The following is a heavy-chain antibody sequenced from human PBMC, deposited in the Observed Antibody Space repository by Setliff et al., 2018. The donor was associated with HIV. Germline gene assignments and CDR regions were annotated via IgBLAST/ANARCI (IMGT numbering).Heavy chain of an antibody. J-gene: IGHJ4*02. Sequence: GGSLRLSCTASGFTFSSYNMNWVRQAPGKGLEWVSCITSGSGYIYYADSVKGRFTISRDSAKNSLYLQMNSLRAEDTAIYYCAKAIRPAAAGTWLGPFDYWGQGTLVTVSS. CDR3: AKAIRPAAAGTWLGPFDY. D-gene: IGHD6-13*01. CDR1: GFTFSSYN. V-gene: IGHV3-21*04. CDR2: ITSGSGYI.